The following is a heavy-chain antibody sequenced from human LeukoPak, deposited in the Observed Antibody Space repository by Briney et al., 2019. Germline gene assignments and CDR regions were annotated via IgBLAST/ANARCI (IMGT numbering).Heavy chain of an antibody. D-gene: IGHD3-22*01. CDR1: GYTFTSYG. CDR2: ISAYNGNT. CDR3: ARSNYYDSSGYYYYYYGMDV. J-gene: IGHJ6*02. V-gene: IGHV1-18*01. Sequence: ASVKVSCKASGYTFTSYGISWVRQAPGQGLEWMGWISAYNGNTNYAQKFQGRVTITADKSTSTAYMELSSLRSEDTAVYYCARSNYYDSSGYYYYYYGMDVWGQGTTVTVSS.